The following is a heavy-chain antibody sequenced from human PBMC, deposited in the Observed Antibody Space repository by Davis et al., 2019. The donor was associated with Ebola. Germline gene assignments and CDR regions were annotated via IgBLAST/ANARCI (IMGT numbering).Heavy chain of an antibody. CDR3: AIDGAGLSLVRGVLTYHNWLDP. V-gene: IGHV3-74*01. CDR1: GFTFSSHW. J-gene: IGHJ5*01. Sequence: HTGGSLRLSCAASGFTFSSHWMHWVRQAPGKGLVWVSRINSDGSSTSYADSVRGRFTISRDNSNDKVFLQMNRLRVEDTDMYYCAIDGAGLSLVRGVLTYHNWLDPWGQGTLVTVS. D-gene: IGHD3-10*01. CDR2: INSDGSST.